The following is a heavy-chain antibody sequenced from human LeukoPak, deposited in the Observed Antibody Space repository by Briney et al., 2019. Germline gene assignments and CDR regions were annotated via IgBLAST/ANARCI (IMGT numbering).Heavy chain of an antibody. CDR2: IYYSGST. V-gene: IGHV4-38-2*02. Sequence: PSETLSLTCTVSGYSISSGYYWGWIRQPPGKGLEWIGSIYYSGSTYYNPSLKSRVTISVDTSKNQFSLKLSSVTAADTAVYYCAREWLGAFDIWGQGRMVTVSS. J-gene: IGHJ3*02. D-gene: IGHD3-22*01. CDR1: GYSISSGYY. CDR3: AREWLGAFDI.